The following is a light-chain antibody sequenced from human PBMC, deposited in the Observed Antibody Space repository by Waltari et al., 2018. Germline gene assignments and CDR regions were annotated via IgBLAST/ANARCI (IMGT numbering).Light chain of an antibody. V-gene: IGLV2-14*01. CDR1: SSDVGGYNY. CDR3: TSFTSSTTWV. CDR2: EVS. Sequence: QSALTRPASGSGSPGQSITISCTGTSSDVGGYNYVSWYQQHPGKAPKLLICEVSNRPSGVSNRFSGSKSGNTASLTISGLQAEDEADYYCTSFTSSTTWVFGGGTK. J-gene: IGLJ3*02.